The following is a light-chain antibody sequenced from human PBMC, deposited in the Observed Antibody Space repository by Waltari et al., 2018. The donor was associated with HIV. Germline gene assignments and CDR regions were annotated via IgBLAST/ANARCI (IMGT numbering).Light chain of an antibody. V-gene: IGKV3-15*01. CDR1: QSISAK. CDR3: QQYDSGPRGIT. CDR2: EAA. Sequence: EIVMTQSPPTLSVSPGQRVTLSCTASQSISAKVAWYQQRPGQAPRLLIYEAATRPNGIPARFSGSGSGTEFTLTISSLQSEDFATYFCQQYDSGPRGITFGQGTMLEIK. J-gene: IGKJ2*01.